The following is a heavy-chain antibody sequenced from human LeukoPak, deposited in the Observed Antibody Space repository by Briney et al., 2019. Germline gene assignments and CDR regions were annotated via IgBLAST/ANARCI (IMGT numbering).Heavy chain of an antibody. CDR2: ISYDGSNK. CDR1: GFTFSSYA. Sequence: GGSLRLSCAASGFTFSSYAMHWVRQAPGKGLEWVAVISYDGSNKYYADSVKGRFTISRDNSKNTLYLQMNSLRAEDTAVYYCARGIIFGTSPDQNNLGGQGTLVTVSS. V-gene: IGHV3-30*04. CDR3: ARGIIFGTSPDQNNL. J-gene: IGHJ4*02. D-gene: IGHD3-16*01.